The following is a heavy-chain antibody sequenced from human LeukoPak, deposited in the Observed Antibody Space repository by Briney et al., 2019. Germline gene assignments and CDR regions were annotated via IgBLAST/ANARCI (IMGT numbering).Heavy chain of an antibody. D-gene: IGHD6-19*01. V-gene: IGHV4-59*01. CDR2: IYYSGST. CDR3: ARVIAVAGLNFDN. Sequence: SETLSLTCTVSGGSISSYYWSWIRQPPGKGLEWIGYIYYSGSTNYNPSLKSRVTISVDTSKNQFSLKLSSVTAADTAVYYCARVIAVAGLNFDNWGQGTLVTVSS. J-gene: IGHJ4*02. CDR1: GGSISSYY.